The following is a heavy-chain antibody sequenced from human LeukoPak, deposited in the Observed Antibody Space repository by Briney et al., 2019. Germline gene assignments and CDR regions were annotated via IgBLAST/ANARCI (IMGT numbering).Heavy chain of an antibody. J-gene: IGHJ4*02. V-gene: IGHV1-24*01. D-gene: IGHD2-21*02. Sequence: ASVKVSCKISGYTLADLSMHWVRQAPGKGLEWLGRFYPEDGERIYARNFQGRFTMTEDTSADTAYMELYSLRSEDTAVYYCATGPIDMTVDYLHYWGQGTLVTVSS. CDR3: ATGPIDMTVDYLHY. CDR2: FYPEDGER. CDR1: GYTLADLS.